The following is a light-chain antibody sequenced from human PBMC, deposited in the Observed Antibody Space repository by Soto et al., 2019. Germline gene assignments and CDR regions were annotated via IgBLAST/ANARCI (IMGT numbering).Light chain of an antibody. CDR1: SNDVGGYTY. V-gene: IGLV2-11*01. CDR2: DVT. CDR3: CSYAGSYTFV. Sequence: QSALTQPRSVSGSPGQSVTISCTGTSNDVGGYTYVSWYQQHPGKAPKLIIYDVTKRPSGVPDRFSGSKSGNTASLTISGLQAEDEADYYCCSYAGSYTFVFGTGTKLTVL. J-gene: IGLJ1*01.